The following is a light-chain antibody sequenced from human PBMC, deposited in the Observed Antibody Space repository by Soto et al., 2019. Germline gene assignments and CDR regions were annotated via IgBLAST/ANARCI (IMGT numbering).Light chain of an antibody. Sequence: DIQMTQSRSTLSSSGGDRFTISCRASQSISSWLAWYQQKPGKAPKLLIYFASRLESGVPSRFSGSGSGTDFTLTISSLQSEDFATYYCQQSYSTPPTFGQGTRLEI. CDR1: QSISSW. V-gene: IGKV1-39*01. J-gene: IGKJ5*01. CDR2: FAS. CDR3: QQSYSTPPT.